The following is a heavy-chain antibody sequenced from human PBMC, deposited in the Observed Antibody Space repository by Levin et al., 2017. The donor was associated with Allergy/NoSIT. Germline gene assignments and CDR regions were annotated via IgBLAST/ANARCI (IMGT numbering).Heavy chain of an antibody. Sequence: ASVKVSCKASGYTFTDRYMHWIRQASGQGLEWMGFISPGSGTTTYAQGVKGRVTMTRDTSTSTVYMELSSLRSDDTAVYYCAKFCAYSYGSLCHWGQGTLVTVSS. V-gene: IGHV1-46*01. CDR2: ISPGSGTT. CDR1: GYTFTDRY. CDR3: AKFCAYSYGSLCH. D-gene: IGHD5-18*01. J-gene: IGHJ4*02.